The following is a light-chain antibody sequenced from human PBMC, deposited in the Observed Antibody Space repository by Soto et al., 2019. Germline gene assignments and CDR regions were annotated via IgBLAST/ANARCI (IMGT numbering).Light chain of an antibody. CDR2: AAS. Sequence: AVLLTQSPSSFSASTGDRATITCRASQDIHNYLAWYQQVPGKAPNLLLYAASILQTGVPSRFSGSGSGTDFTLTIDGLQSEYFATYFCQHYNTSPWTFGQGTTVE. CDR1: QDIHNY. CDR3: QHYNTSPWT. V-gene: IGKV1-8*01. J-gene: IGKJ1*01.